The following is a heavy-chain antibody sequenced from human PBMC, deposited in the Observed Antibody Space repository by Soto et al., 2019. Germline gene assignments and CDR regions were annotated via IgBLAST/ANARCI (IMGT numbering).Heavy chain of an antibody. V-gene: IGHV5-51*01. Sequence: PGESLKISCKGSGYSFISYWIGWVRQMPGKGLEWVGIIYPGDSDTRYSPSFQGQVTISADKSITTAYLQWSSLKASDTAMYYCATSRIAGATDAFDIWGQGTMVTVSS. CDR2: IYPGDSDT. J-gene: IGHJ3*02. D-gene: IGHD1-26*01. CDR3: ATSRIAGATDAFDI. CDR1: GYSFISYW.